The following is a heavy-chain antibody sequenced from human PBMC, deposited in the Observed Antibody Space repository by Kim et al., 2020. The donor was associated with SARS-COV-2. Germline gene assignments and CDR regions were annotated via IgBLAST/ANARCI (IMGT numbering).Heavy chain of an antibody. CDR1: GFTFSSYA. D-gene: IGHD3-9*01. Sequence: GGSLRLSCAASGFTFSSYAMHWVRQAPGKGLEWVSAISSSSGDIYYADSVKGRFTISRDNAKNSLYLQMNSLRAEDTAVYYCAKKQFGGNWSFYYYG. CDR3: AKKQFGGNWSFYYYG. CDR2: ISSSSGDI. J-gene: IGHJ6*01. V-gene: IGHV3-21*04.